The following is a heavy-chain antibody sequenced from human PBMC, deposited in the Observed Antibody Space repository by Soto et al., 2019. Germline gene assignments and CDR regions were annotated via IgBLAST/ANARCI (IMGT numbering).Heavy chain of an antibody. CDR1: GGSFSGYY. Sequence: QVQLQQWGAGLLKPSETLSLTCAVYGGSFSGYYWSWIRQPPGKGLEWIGEINHSGSTNYNPSLKSRVTIAVETSKNQFSLKLSSVTDADTAVYYCARGRIRVLVWLAGTAQHYGMDVWGQGTTVTVSS. CDR3: ARGRIRVLVWLAGTAQHYGMDV. V-gene: IGHV4-34*01. CDR2: INHSGST. J-gene: IGHJ6*02. D-gene: IGHD3-3*01.